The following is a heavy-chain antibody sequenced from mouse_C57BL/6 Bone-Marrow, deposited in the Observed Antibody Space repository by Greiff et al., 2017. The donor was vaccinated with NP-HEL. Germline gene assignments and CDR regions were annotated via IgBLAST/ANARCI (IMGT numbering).Heavy chain of an antibody. CDR1: GYTFTDYY. J-gene: IGHJ2*01. CDR2: INPYNGGT. D-gene: IGHD1-1*01. CDR3: ARIPPFTTVVPYYFDY. V-gene: IGHV1-19*01. Sequence: VQLKQSGPVLVKPGASVKMSCKASGYTFTDYYMNWVKQSHGKSLEWIGVINPYNGGTSYNQKFKGKATLTVDKSSSTAYMELNSLTSEDSAVYYCARIPPFTTVVPYYFDYWGQGTTLTVSS.